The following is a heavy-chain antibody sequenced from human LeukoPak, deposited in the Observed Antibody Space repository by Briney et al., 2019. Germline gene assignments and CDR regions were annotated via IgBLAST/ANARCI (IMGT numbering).Heavy chain of an antibody. CDR3: AKDWDYYDSSGSDY. CDR2: ISGSGGST. J-gene: IGHJ4*02. D-gene: IGHD3-22*01. CDR1: GFTFSSYA. Sequence: GGSLRLSCAASGFTFSSYAMSWVRQAPGKGLEWVSAISGSGGSTYYADSVKGRFTISRDNSKNTLYLQMNSLRAEDTAVYYCAKDWDYYDSSGSDYWGQGTLVTVSS. V-gene: IGHV3-23*01.